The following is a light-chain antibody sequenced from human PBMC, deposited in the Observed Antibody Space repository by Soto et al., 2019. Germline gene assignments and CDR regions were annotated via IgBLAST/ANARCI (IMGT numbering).Light chain of an antibody. CDR3: QQYGSSPGT. V-gene: IGKV3-20*01. CDR2: DTS. Sequence: EIVLTQSPGTLSLSPGERATLSCRASQNVRDSYLAWYQQKPGQAPSLLLYDTSTRATGVPDRFSGSGSGTDFALTIGRVEPEDFALYFCQQYGSSPGTFGQGTKVDIK. CDR1: QNVRDSY. J-gene: IGKJ1*01.